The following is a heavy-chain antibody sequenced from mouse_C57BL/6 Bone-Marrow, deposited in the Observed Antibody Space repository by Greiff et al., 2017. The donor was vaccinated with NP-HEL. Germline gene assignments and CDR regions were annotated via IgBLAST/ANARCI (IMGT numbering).Heavy chain of an antibody. CDR1: GYTFTSYG. CDR2: IYPRSGNT. V-gene: IGHV1-81*01. Sequence: LVESGAELARPGASVKLSCKASGYTFTSYGISWVKQRTGQGLEWIGEIYPRSGNTYYNEKFKGKATLTADKSSSTAYMELRSLTSEDSAVYFCARSYYYGSSWAMDYWGQGTSVTVSS. D-gene: IGHD1-1*01. CDR3: ARSYYYGSSWAMDY. J-gene: IGHJ4*01.